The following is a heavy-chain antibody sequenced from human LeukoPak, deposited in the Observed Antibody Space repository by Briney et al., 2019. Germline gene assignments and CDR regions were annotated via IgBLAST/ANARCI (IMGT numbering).Heavy chain of an antibody. Sequence: SVKVSCKASGGTFSSYAISWVRQAPGQGLEWMGRIIPIFGIANYAQKFQGRVMITADKSTSTAYMELSSLRSEDTAVYYCARDWYAYCGGDCYSPYYFGYWGQGTLVTVSS. D-gene: IGHD2-21*02. J-gene: IGHJ4*02. CDR2: IIPIFGIA. CDR3: ARDWYAYCGGDCYSPYYFGY. V-gene: IGHV1-69*04. CDR1: GGTFSSYA.